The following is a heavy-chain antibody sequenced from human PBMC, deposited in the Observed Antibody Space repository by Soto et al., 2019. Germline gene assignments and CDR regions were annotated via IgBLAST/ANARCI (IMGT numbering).Heavy chain of an antibody. Sequence: SETLSLTCAVSGGSTSSGGYSWSWIRQPPGKGLEWIGYIYHSGSTYYNPSLKSRVTISVDRSKNQFSLKLSSVTAADTAVYYCARGPPFGYWGQGTLVTVSS. D-gene: IGHD3-10*01. V-gene: IGHV4-30-2*01. J-gene: IGHJ4*02. CDR3: ARGPPFGY. CDR2: IYHSGST. CDR1: GGSTSSGGYS.